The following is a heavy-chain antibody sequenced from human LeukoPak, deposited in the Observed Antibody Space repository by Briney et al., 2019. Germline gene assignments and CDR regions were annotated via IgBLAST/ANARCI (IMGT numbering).Heavy chain of an antibody. CDR2: ISYDGSNK. J-gene: IGHJ6*02. D-gene: IGHD2-2*01. CDR3: AKDLRDIVVVPAASAMEPYYYYGMDV. V-gene: IGHV3-30*18. Sequence: PGRSLRLSCAASGFTFSSYGMHWVRQAPGKGLEWVAVISYDGSNKYYADSVKGRFTISRDNSKNTLYLQMNSLRAEDTAVYYCAKDLRDIVVVPAASAMEPYYYYGMDVWGQGTTVTVSS. CDR1: GFTFSSYG.